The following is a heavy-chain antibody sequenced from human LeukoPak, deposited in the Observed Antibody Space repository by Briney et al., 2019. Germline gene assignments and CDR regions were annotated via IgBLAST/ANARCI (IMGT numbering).Heavy chain of an antibody. CDR3: ARAPGIAAARGAFDI. J-gene: IGHJ3*02. V-gene: IGHV4-34*01. Sequence: SETLSLTCAVYGVSFSGYYWSWIRQPPGKGLEWIGEINHSGSTNYNPSLKSRVTISVDTSKNQFSLKLSSVTAADTAVYYCARAPGIAAARGAFDIWGQGTMVTVSS. D-gene: IGHD6-13*01. CDR2: INHSGST. CDR1: GVSFSGYY.